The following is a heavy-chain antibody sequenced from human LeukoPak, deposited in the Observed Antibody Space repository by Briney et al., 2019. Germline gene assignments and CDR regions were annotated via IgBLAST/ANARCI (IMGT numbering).Heavy chain of an antibody. V-gene: IGHV1-8*01. D-gene: IGHD1-7*01. CDR1: GYTFTSYD. Sequence: ASVKVSCKASGYTFTSYDINWVRQASGQGREWMGWMNPNSGNTGYAQKFQGRVTMTRNTSISTAYMELSSLRSEDTAVYYCARGHQLDLEDYWGQGTLVTVSS. CDR2: MNPNSGNT. J-gene: IGHJ4*02. CDR3: ARGHQLDLEDY.